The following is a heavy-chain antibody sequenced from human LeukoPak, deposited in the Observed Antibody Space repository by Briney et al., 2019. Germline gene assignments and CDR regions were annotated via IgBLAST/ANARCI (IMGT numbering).Heavy chain of an antibody. V-gene: IGHV4-38-2*02. CDR2: IYTSGST. D-gene: IGHD1-20*01. J-gene: IGHJ5*02. Sequence: SETLSLTCTVSGYSISSGYYWGWIRQPPGKGLEWIGRIYTSGSTNYNPSLKSRVTMSVDTSKSQFSLKLSSVTAADTAVYYCARDLNNWNPNWFDPWGQGTLVTVSS. CDR3: ARDLNNWNPNWFDP. CDR1: GYSISSGYY.